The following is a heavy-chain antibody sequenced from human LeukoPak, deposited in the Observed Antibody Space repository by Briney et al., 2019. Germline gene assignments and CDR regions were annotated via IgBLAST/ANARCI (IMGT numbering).Heavy chain of an antibody. Sequence: GESLKISCKGSGYSFTSYWIGWVRQMPGKGLEWMGIIYPGDSDTRYSPSFQGQVTISADKSISTAYLQRSSLKASDTAMYYCARQHRMMYSSSWTDAFDIWGQGTMVTVSS. J-gene: IGHJ3*02. CDR2: IYPGDSDT. CDR1: GYSFTSYW. V-gene: IGHV5-51*01. D-gene: IGHD6-13*01. CDR3: ARQHRMMYSSSWTDAFDI.